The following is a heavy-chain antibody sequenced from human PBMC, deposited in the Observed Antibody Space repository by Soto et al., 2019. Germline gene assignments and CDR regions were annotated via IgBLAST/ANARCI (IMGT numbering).Heavy chain of an antibody. CDR2: ISWNSGSI. Sequence: DVQLVESGGGLVQPGRSLRLSCAASGFTFDDYAMHWVRQAPGKGLEWVSGISWNSGSIGYADSVKGRFTISRDNAKNSLYLQMNSLRAEDTALYYCAKGSRLWSGYYLDYWAQGTLVTVSS. CDR1: GFTFDDYA. J-gene: IGHJ4*02. CDR3: AKGSRLWSGYYLDY. V-gene: IGHV3-9*01. D-gene: IGHD3-3*01.